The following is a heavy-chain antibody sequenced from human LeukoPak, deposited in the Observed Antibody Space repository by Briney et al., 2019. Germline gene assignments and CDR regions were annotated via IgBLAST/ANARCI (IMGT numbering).Heavy chain of an antibody. Sequence: SETLSLTCAVYGGSFSGYYWRWLRQPPGKGLEWIGEINHSGSTNYNPSLKSRVTISVDTSKNQFSLKLSSVTAADTAVYYCARGNPEDYYFDYWGQGTLVTVSS. D-gene: IGHD1-14*01. CDR1: GGSFSGYY. J-gene: IGHJ4*02. V-gene: IGHV4-34*01. CDR3: ARGNPEDYYFDY. CDR2: INHSGST.